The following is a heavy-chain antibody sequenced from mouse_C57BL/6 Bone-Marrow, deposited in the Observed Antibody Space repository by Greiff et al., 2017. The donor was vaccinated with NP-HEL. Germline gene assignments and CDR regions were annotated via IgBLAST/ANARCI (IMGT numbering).Heavy chain of an antibody. V-gene: IGHV1-22*01. J-gene: IGHJ3*01. D-gene: IGHD1-2*01. CDR3: ARLITTATWFAY. Sequence: VQLKQSGPELVKPGASVKMSCKASGYTFTDYNMHWVKQSHGKSLEWIGYINPNNGGTSYNQKFKGKATLTVNKSSSTAYMELRSLTSEDSAVDYCARLITTATWFAYWGQGTLVTVSA. CDR1: GYTFTDYN. CDR2: INPNNGGT.